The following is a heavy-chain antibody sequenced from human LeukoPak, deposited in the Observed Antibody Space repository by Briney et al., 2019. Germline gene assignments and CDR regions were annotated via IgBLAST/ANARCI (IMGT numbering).Heavy chain of an antibody. J-gene: IGHJ5*02. V-gene: IGHV4-59*13. Sequence: PSETLSLTCTVSGLSISSYYWSWLRQPPGKGLEWMGCIYYSGSTNYNPSLKTRLPITVDTPKPRFPLTLRSVTAADTAVYSCAKLAARYYYDSSGYFFDPWGQGTLVTVSS. CDR1: GLSISSYY. D-gene: IGHD3-22*01. CDR2: IYYSGST. CDR3: AKLAARYYYDSSGYFFDP.